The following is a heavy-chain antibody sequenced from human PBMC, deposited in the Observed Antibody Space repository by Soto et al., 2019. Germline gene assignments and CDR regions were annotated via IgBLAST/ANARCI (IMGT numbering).Heavy chain of an antibody. CDR2: IHYSGDI. V-gene: IGHV4-4*02. Sequence: QVQLQESGPGLVKPSGTLSLTCAVSGDSMTSSDWWSWVRQAPGKGLEWIGEIHYSGDINYDPSLRSRVTISVDRSKNQFSLNLSSVTAADTAVYFCVCNGYYSLEYWGQGPLVIVSP. J-gene: IGHJ4*02. CDR1: GDSMTSSDW. CDR3: VCNGYYSLEY. D-gene: IGHD3-22*01.